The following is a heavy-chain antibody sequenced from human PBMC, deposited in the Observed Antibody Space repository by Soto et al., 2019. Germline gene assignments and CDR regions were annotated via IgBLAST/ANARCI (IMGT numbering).Heavy chain of an antibody. CDR2: ISYDGNDI. J-gene: IGHJ6*02. V-gene: IGHV3-30*02. CDR3: AKGILSATIGPYAMDV. D-gene: IGHD3-16*01. CDR1: GFAFSSYA. Sequence: QPGGSLRLSCEASGFAFSSYAMHWVRQAPGKGLEWVGFISYDGNDIYYADSVKGRFTISRDNSKNTLYVQVNSLRPEDTAVYYCAKGILSATIGPYAMDVWGQGTTVTISS.